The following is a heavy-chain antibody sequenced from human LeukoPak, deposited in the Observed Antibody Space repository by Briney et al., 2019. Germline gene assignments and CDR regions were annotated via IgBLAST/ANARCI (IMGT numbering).Heavy chain of an antibody. CDR2: ISGSGGST. D-gene: IGHD3-22*01. CDR1: GFTFSSYA. J-gene: IGHJ4*02. CDR3: ANYYDSSGYLLFGYYFDY. V-gene: IGHV3-23*01. Sequence: PGGSLRLSCAASGFTFSSYAMSWVRQAPGKGLEWVSAISGSGGSTYYADSVKGRFTISRDNSKNTLYLQMNSLRAEDRALYYCANYYDSSGYLLFGYYFDYWGQGTLVTVSS.